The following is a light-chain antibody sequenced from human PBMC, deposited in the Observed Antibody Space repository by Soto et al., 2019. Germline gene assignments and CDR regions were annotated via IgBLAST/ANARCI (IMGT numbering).Light chain of an antibody. CDR1: QSVSSY. CDR3: QQRDNWPLT. V-gene: IGKV3-11*01. Sequence: EIVLTQSPATLSLSPGERAILSCRASQSVSSYLAWYQQKLGQAPRLLIYDASNRATGIPARFSGSGSGTDFTLTISSREPEDSAIYYCQQRDNWPLTFGGGTKVEIK. CDR2: DAS. J-gene: IGKJ4*01.